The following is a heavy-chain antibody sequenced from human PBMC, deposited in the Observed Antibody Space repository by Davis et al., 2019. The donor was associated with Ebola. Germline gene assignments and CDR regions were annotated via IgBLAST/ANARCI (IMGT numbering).Heavy chain of an antibody. V-gene: IGHV1-18*04. CDR2: ISVYDGKT. CDR1: GYTFTNYG. Sequence: AASVKVSCKASGYTFTNYGISWVRQAPGQRLEWMGWISVYDGKTNYAQKFQGRVTITADKSTSTAYMELSRLRSDDTAVYYCARAGNYFDSGNALDYWGQGTLVTASS. J-gene: IGHJ4*02. D-gene: IGHD3-10*01. CDR3: ARAGNYFDSGNALDY.